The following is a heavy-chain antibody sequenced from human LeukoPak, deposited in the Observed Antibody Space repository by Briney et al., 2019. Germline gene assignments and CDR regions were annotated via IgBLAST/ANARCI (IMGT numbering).Heavy chain of an antibody. V-gene: IGHV3-15*01. CDR2: IKSRTDGGTT. CDR1: GFTFSAAW. Sequence: GGPLRLSCVASGFTFSAAWMTWVRQAPGKGLECVGRIKSRTDGGTTDYATPVKGRFAISRDDSKNTLYLQMNSLKIEDTGVYYCTTVGSSWGFDYWGQGTLVTASS. CDR3: TTVGSSWGFDY. J-gene: IGHJ4*02. D-gene: IGHD6-13*01.